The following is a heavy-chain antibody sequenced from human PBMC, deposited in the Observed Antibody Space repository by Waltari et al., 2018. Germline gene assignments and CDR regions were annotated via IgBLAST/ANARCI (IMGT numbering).Heavy chain of an antibody. Sequence: QESGPGLLKPSEPLSLTCTVSGDFLGDDHWTWIRQAPGKGLEWIAYLRNSGSTKCTPSLESRVTVSAVTSKKQFSRRLTSVTAADTAVYYCARLPTKYYDSLGWGFFDQWGPGILVTGSS. CDR3: ARLPTKYYDSLGWGFFDQ. V-gene: IGHV4-59*08. D-gene: IGHD3-22*01. CDR2: LRNSGST. J-gene: IGHJ4*02. CDR1: GDFLGDDH.